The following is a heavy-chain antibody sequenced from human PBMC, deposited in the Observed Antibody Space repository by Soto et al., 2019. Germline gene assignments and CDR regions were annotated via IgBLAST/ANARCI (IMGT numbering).Heavy chain of an antibody. D-gene: IGHD1-26*01. CDR3: AKEGTPRGIYFGMYV. J-gene: IGHJ6*02. CDR1: GFTFDDYA. Sequence: AGGSLRLSCAASGFTFDDYAMHWVRQAPGKGLEWVSGISWNSGSIGYADSVKGRFTISRDNAKNSLYLQMNSLRAEDTALYYCAKEGTPRGIYFGMYVWCEWPTVTSP. CDR2: ISWNSGSI. V-gene: IGHV3-9*01.